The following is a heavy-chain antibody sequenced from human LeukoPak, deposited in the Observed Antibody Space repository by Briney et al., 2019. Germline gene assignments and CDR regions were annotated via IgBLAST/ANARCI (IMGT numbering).Heavy chain of an antibody. CDR3: ARFGHYDILTGYSRGGAFDY. Sequence: PSETLSPTCTVSGGSISSYYWSWIRQPPGKGLEWIGYIYYSGSTNYNPSLKSRVTISVDTSKNQFSLKLSSVTAADTAVYYCARFGHYDILTGYSRGGAFDYWGQGTLVTVSS. D-gene: IGHD3-9*01. CDR2: IYYSGST. V-gene: IGHV4-59*01. CDR1: GGSISSYY. J-gene: IGHJ4*02.